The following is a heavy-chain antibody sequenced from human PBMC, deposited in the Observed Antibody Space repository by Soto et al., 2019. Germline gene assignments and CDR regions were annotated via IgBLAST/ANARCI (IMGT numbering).Heavy chain of an antibody. CDR2: IKQDGSEK. CDR1: GFTFSSYW. V-gene: IGHV3-7*01. CDR3: ARGRYGDPLYYYYYYMDV. Sequence: GGSLRLSCAASGFTFSSYWMSWVRQAPGKGLEWVANIKQDGSEKYYVDSVKGRFTISRDNAKNSLYLQMNSLRAEDTAVYYCARGRYGDPLYYYYYYMDVWGKGTTVTVSS. J-gene: IGHJ6*03. D-gene: IGHD4-17*01.